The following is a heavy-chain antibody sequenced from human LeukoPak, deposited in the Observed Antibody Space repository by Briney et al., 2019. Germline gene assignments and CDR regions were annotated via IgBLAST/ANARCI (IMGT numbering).Heavy chain of an antibody. J-gene: IGHJ4*02. CDR2: IYTSGST. V-gene: IGHV4-61*02. CDR3: ARDQTYSGSGIYTYFDY. CDR1: GGYISSGSYY. D-gene: IGHD3-10*01. Sequence: PSETLSLTCTVSGGYISSGSYYWSWLRQPAGKGLEYIGRIYTSGSTNYNPSLKSRVTISVDTSKNHFSLTLSSVTAADTAVYYCARDQTYSGSGIYTYFDYWGQGILVTVSS.